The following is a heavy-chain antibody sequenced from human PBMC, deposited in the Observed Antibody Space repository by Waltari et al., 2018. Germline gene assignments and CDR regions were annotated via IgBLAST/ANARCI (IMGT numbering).Heavy chain of an antibody. Sequence: QVQLVESGGGVVQPGGSLRLSCAASGFTFSSYGMHWVRQAPGKGLEWVAFIRYDGSNKYYADSGKGRFTISRDKSKNTLYLQMNSLRAEDTAVYYCARDLDSSSRNYWGQGTLVTVSS. CDR2: IRYDGSNK. CDR1: GFTFSSYG. V-gene: IGHV3-30*02. CDR3: ARDLDSSSRNY. D-gene: IGHD6-13*01. J-gene: IGHJ4*02.